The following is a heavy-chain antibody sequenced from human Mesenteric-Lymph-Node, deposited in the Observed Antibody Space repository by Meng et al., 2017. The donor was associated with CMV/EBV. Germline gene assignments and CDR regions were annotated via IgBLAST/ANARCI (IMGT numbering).Heavy chain of an antibody. CDR3: ARGEIVVVPVAILGH. V-gene: IGHV1-2*02. CDR2: INSNSGDT. D-gene: IGHD2-2*02. J-gene: IGHJ4*02. CDR1: GYTFTGHY. Sequence: SGYTFTGHYMHWVRQDPGKGLEWMGWINSNSGDTKFAQKFQGRVTLSRDTSISTAYMELSSLRSDDTAKYYCARGEIVVVPVAILGHWGQGTLVTVSS.